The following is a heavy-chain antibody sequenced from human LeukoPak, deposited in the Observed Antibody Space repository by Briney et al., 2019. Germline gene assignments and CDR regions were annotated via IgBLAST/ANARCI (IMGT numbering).Heavy chain of an antibody. CDR2: INPNSGGT. CDR3: ATPNKNDAFDI. Sequence: ASVKVSCKASGYTFTGYYMHWVRQAPGQGLEWMGWINPNSGGTNYAQKFQGRVTITADESTSTAYMELSSLRSEDTAVYYCATPNKNDAFDIWGQGTMVTVSS. V-gene: IGHV1-2*02. J-gene: IGHJ3*02. CDR1: GYTFTGYY.